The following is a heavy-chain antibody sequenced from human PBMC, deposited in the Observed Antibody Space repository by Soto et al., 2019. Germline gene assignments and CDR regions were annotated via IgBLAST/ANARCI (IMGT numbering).Heavy chain of an antibody. D-gene: IGHD5-12*01. Sequence: QVQLQQWGAGLLKPSETLSLKCAVTGGSLSGYYWSWIRQPPGKGLEWIGEVKDGGHTNYSPSLRDRVTLSADTSNNQFSLRLNSVTAADTGVYYCARGQEGVVATHWDHGSLVTVSS. CDR1: GGSLSGYY. CDR3: ARGQEGVVATH. V-gene: IGHV4-34*01. CDR2: VKDGGHT. J-gene: IGHJ4*01.